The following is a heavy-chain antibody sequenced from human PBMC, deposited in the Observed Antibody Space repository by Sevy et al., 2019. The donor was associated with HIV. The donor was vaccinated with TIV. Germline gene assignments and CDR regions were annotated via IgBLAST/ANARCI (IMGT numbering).Heavy chain of an antibody. CDR2: ISGSGGST. V-gene: IGHV3-23*01. J-gene: IGHJ4*02. D-gene: IGHD1-26*01. CDR1: GFTFSSYA. Sequence: GGYLRLSCAASGFTFSSYAMSWVRQAPGKGLEWVSAISGSGGSTYYADSVKGRFTISRDNSKNTLYLQMNSLRAEDSAVYYCAKDLTCGCYGGFFDYWGQGTRVTVSS. CDR3: AKDLTCGCYGGFFDY.